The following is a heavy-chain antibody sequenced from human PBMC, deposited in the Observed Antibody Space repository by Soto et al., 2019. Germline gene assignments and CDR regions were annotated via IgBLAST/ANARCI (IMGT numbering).Heavy chain of an antibody. Sequence: SETLSLTCAVYGGSFIGYFWTWIRQSPGKGLEWIGEINHSGSTNSNPSLKSRVAISVDTSKNQISLKLRSVTAADTAVYYCARGISLIVEVQRDAPDKYYFDSWGQGTLVTVSS. CDR3: ARGISLIVEVQRDAPDKYYFDS. CDR2: INHSGST. V-gene: IGHV4-34*01. J-gene: IGHJ4*02. D-gene: IGHD2-15*01. CDR1: GGSFIGYF.